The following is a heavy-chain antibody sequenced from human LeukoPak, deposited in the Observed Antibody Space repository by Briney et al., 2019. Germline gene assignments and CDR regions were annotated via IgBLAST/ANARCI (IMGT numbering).Heavy chain of an antibody. CDR2: ISSSSSYI. V-gene: IGHV3-21*01. CDR1: GFTFSSYS. D-gene: IGHD3-3*01. Sequence: GGSLRLSCAASGFTFSSYSMNWVRQAPGKGLEWVSSISSSSSYIYYADSVKGRFTISRDNAKNSLYLQMNSLRAEDTAVYYCARVITYYDFWSGYFPPFGFDYWGQGTLVTVSS. J-gene: IGHJ4*02. CDR3: ARVITYYDFWSGYFPPFGFDY.